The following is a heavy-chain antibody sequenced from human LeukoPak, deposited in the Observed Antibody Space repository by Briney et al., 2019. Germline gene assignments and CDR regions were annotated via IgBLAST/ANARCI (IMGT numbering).Heavy chain of an antibody. V-gene: IGHV1-69*13. CDR2: IIPIFGTA. J-gene: IGHJ4*02. D-gene: IGHD1-26*01. CDR3: AKSGTQWELWY. Sequence: SVKVSCKASGGTFSSYAISWVRQAPGQGLEWMGGIIPIFGTANYAQKFQGRVTITADESTSTAYMELSSLRSEGTAVYYCAKSGTQWELWYWGQGTLVTVSS. CDR1: GGTFSSYA.